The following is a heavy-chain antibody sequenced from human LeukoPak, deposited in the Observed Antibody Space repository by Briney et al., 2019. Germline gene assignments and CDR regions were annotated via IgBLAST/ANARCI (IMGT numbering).Heavy chain of an antibody. V-gene: IGHV1-24*01. CDR2: FDPEDGET. CDR3: ARGNYCSGGSCYDGAFDY. Sequence: ASVKVSCKVSGYTLTELSMHWVRQAPGKGLEWMGGFDPEDGETIYAQKFQGRVTMTEDTSTDTAYMELSSLRSDDTAVYYCARGNYCSGGSCYDGAFDYWGQGTLVTVSS. CDR1: GYTLTELS. D-gene: IGHD2-15*01. J-gene: IGHJ4*02.